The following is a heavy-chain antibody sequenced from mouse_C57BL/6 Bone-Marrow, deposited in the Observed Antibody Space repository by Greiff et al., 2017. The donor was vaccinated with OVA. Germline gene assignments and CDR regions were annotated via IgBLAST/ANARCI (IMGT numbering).Heavy chain of an antibody. J-gene: IGHJ4*01. CDR2: ISNGGGST. Sequence: EVKLEESGGGLVQPGGSLKLSCAASGFTFSDYYMYWVRQTPEKRLEWVAYISNGGGSTYYPDTVKGRFTISRDNAKNTLYLQMSRLKSEDTAMYYCARHEKDAMDYWGQGTSVTVSS. CDR3: ARHEKDAMDY. V-gene: IGHV5-12*01. CDR1: GFTFSDYY.